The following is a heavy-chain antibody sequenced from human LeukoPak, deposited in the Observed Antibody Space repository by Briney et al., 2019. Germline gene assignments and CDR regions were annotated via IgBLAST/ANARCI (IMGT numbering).Heavy chain of an antibody. J-gene: IGHJ6*02. D-gene: IGHD2-2*01. Sequence: GASVKVSCKASGYTFTSYDINWVRQATGQGLEWMGWMNPNSGNTGYAQKFQGRVTMTRDTSISTAYMELSSLRSEDTAVYYCARDFVCSSTSCYFTWTGYYYGMDVWGQGTTVTVSS. CDR2: MNPNSGNT. CDR3: ARDFVCSSTSCYFTWTGYYYGMDV. V-gene: IGHV1-8*01. CDR1: GYTFTSYD.